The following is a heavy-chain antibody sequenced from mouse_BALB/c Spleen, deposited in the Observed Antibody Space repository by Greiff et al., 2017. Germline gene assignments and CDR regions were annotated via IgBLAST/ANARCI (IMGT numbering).Heavy chain of an antibody. CDR2: ISSGGSYT. CDR3: ARGGNYDYAMDY. J-gene: IGHJ4*01. V-gene: IGHV5-9-4*01. CDR1: GFTFSSYA. D-gene: IGHD2-1*01. Sequence: EVKLQESGGGLVKPGGSLKLSCAASGFTFSSYAMSWVRQSPEKRLEWVAEISSGGSYTYYPDTVTGRFTISRDNAKNTLYLEMSSLRSEDTAMYYCARGGNYDYAMDYWGQGTSVTVSS.